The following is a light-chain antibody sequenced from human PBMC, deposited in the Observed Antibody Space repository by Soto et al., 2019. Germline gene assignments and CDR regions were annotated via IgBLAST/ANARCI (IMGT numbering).Light chain of an antibody. Sequence: EIVLTQSPGTLSLSPGERVTLSCRASQSVSSNSLAWYQHKPGQAPRLLIEDASTRATGVPDRFSGSGSGTDFTLTISRLESEDFAVYYCQQYGRSPFTFGPGTKVDIK. CDR2: DAS. J-gene: IGKJ3*01. CDR1: QSVSSNS. V-gene: IGKV3-20*01. CDR3: QQYGRSPFT.